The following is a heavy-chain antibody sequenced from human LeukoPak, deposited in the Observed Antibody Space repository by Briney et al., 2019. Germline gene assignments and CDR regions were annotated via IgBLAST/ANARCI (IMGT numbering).Heavy chain of an antibody. CDR3: AKELYPYYYYYGMDV. Sequence: PGGSLRLSSAASGFTFSSYGMHWVRQAPGKGLEWVAVISYDGSNKYYADSVKGRFTISRDNSKNTLYLQMNSLRAEDTAVYYCAKELYPYYYYYGMDVWGQGTTVTVSS. V-gene: IGHV3-30*18. CDR1: GFTFSSYG. CDR2: ISYDGSNK. D-gene: IGHD2-2*02. J-gene: IGHJ6*02.